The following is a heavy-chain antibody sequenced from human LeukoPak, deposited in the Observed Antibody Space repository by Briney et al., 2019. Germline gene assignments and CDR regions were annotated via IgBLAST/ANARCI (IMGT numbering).Heavy chain of an antibody. Sequence: PAASVKVSCKASGGTFSSYAISWVRQAPGQGLEWMGGIIPIFGTANYAQKFQGRVTITADESTSTAYMELSSLRSEDTAVYYCATSWGYYDSSGYYNDYWGQGTLVAVSS. CDR1: GGTFSSYA. J-gene: IGHJ4*02. CDR3: ATSWGYYDSSGYYNDY. D-gene: IGHD3-22*01. CDR2: IIPIFGTA. V-gene: IGHV1-69*13.